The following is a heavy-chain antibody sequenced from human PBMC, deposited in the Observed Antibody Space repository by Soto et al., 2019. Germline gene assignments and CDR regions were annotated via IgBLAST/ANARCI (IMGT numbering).Heavy chain of an antibody. CDR1: GLTFSRNW. D-gene: IGHD1-1*01. CDR3: ARDGDGYPA. CDR2: IKQDGSEK. Sequence: EVQLVESGGGLVQPGGSLTLSCVASGLTFSRNWMSWVRQAPGKGLEWVANIKQDGSEKYYADAVKGRFTLSRDNVENSLYLQMNSLRAEDTAVYYCARDGDGYPAWGQGTLVTVSS. J-gene: IGHJ5*02. V-gene: IGHV3-7*01.